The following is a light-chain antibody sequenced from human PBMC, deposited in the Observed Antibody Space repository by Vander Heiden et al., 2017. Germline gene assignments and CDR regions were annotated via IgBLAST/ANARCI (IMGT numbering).Light chain of an antibody. CDR3: QQYYTTPLLT. J-gene: IGKJ4*01. Sequence: DIVMTKSPDSLAVSLGERATINCKSSQSVLYTANNKNYLAWYQQKPRQPPKLLIYWASTRESGVPDRFSGSGSGTDFTLTISSLQAEDVAVYYCQQYYTTPLLTFGGGTKVEIK. V-gene: IGKV4-1*01. CDR1: QSVLYTANNKNY. CDR2: WAS.